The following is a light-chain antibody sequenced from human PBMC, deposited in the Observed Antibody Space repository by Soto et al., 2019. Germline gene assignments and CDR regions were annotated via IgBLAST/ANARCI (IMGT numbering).Light chain of an antibody. Sequence: EIVLTQSPGTLSLSPGEGATLSCRASQSVSSSYLAWYQQKPGQAPRLLIYGASSRATGIPDRFSGGGSGTRFTFTLIRQDPEDSSVYYSLQDDNSPWTFGQGTKVEIE. V-gene: IGKV3-20*01. CDR2: GAS. CDR3: LQDDNSPWT. CDR1: QSVSSSY. J-gene: IGKJ1*01.